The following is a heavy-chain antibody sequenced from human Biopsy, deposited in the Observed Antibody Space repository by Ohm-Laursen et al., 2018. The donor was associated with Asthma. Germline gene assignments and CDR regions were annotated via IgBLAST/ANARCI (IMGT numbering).Heavy chain of an antibody. D-gene: IGHD7-27*01. Sequence: SVKVSCKASAYTFIGYHLHWVRQAPGEGLEWMGRINPNGGATIYAQKFQGRVTMTRDTSISTAYMGLSRLTSDDTAVYYCARVQKSPGDRWFDPWGQGTLVTVSS. CDR3: ARVQKSPGDRWFDP. J-gene: IGHJ5*02. V-gene: IGHV1-2*06. CDR2: INPNGGAT. CDR1: AYTFIGYH.